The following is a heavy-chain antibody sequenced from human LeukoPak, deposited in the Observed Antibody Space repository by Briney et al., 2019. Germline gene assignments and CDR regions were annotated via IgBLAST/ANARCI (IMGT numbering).Heavy chain of an antibody. V-gene: IGHV1-3*01. CDR1: GYTFTSYA. J-gene: IGHJ4*02. CDR2: INAGNGNT. Sequence: ASVKVXXXASGYTFTSYAMHWVRQAPGQRLEWMGWINAGNGNTKYSQKFQGRVTITRDTSASTAYMELSSLRSEDTAVYYCARDVVIPQYYFDYWGQGTLVTVSS. D-gene: IGHD3-16*02. CDR3: ARDVVIPQYYFDY.